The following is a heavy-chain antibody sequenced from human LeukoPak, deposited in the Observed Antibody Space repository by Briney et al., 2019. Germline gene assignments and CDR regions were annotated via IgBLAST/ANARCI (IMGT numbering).Heavy chain of an antibody. J-gene: IGHJ4*02. CDR1: GGSFSGYY. Sequence: SETLSLTCAVSGGSFSGYYWSWIRQPPGKGLEWIGSIYYSGSTYYDPSLKSRVTISVDTSKNQFSLRLSSVTAADTAVYYCARLKGYSYGYGDYWGQGTLVTVSS. CDR3: ARLKGYSYGYGDY. D-gene: IGHD5-18*01. CDR2: IYYSGST. V-gene: IGHV4-34*01.